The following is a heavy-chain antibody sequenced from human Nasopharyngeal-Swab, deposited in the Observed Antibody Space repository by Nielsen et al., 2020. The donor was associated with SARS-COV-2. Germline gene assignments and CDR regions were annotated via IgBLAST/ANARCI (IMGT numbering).Heavy chain of an antibody. CDR1: GYTFTDYY. CDR3: ARSCGTVGCPFDP. CDR2: ISAASGGT. Sequence: ASVKVPCKSSGYTFTDYYIHWVRQAPGQGPEWMGRISAASGGTNYAQIFRGRVTVTRDTSTSTTYMELTNLRSDDTATYYCARSCGTVGCPFDPWGQGTLVTVSS. D-gene: IGHD2-21*01. V-gene: IGHV1-2*06. J-gene: IGHJ5*02.